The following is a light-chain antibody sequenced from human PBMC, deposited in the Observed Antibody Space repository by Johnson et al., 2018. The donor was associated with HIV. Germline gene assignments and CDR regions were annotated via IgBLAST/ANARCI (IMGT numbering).Light chain of an antibody. CDR1: SSNIENNY. CDR2: ENS. Sequence: QSVLTQPPSVSAAPGQKVTISCSGSSSNIENNYVSWYQHLPGTAPKVLIYENSKRPSSIPDRFSGSKSGTSATLDITGLQTGDEADYYCGTWDSSLRAGEYVFGTGTKVTVL. J-gene: IGLJ1*01. CDR3: GTWDSSLRAGEYV. V-gene: IGLV1-51*02.